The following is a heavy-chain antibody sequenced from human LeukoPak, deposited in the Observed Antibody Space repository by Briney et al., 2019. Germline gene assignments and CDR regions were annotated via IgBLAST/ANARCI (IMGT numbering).Heavy chain of an antibody. CDR2: TYYRSKWYN. CDR1: GDSVSSNSAA. Sequence: QTLPLTCAISGDSVSSNSAAWNWIRQSPSRGLEWLGRTYYRSKWYNDYAVSVKSRITINPDTSKNQFSLQLNSVTPEDTAVYYCARSYYYDSSGYYYGDAFDIWGQGTMVTVSS. D-gene: IGHD3-22*01. V-gene: IGHV6-1*01. CDR3: ARSYYYDSSGYYYGDAFDI. J-gene: IGHJ3*02.